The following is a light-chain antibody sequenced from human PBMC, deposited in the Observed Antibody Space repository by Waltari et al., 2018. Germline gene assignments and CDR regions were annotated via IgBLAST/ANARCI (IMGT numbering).Light chain of an antibody. V-gene: IGKV3-11*01. Sequence: EIVLTQSPVTQSLSPGERATLSCSASQSVSSYLAWYQQKPGQAPRLLIYDASNRATGIPARFSGSGSGTDFTLTISSLEPEDFAVYYCQQRSNWPLTFGGGTKVEIK. CDR3: QQRSNWPLT. CDR1: QSVSSY. J-gene: IGKJ4*01. CDR2: DAS.